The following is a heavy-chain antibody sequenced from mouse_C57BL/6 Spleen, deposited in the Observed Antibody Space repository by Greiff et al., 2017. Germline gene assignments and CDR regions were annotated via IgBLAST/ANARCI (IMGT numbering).Heavy chain of an antibody. J-gene: IGHJ4*01. CDR2: IYPGDGGT. CDR3: ARSRCDKDPMDY. Sequence: VQLQQSGPELVKPGASVKISCKASGYAFSSSWIDWVKQRPGNGLEWIGRIYPGDGGTNDNGKCKGKATLTADKSSSTAYMHLSSLTAEDSAVYFCARSRCDKDPMDYWGQGTSLTVSS. D-gene: IGHD2-14*01. V-gene: IGHV1-82*01. CDR1: GYAFSSSW.